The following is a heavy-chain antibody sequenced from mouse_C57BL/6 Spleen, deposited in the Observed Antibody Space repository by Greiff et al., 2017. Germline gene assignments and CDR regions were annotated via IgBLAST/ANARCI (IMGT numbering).Heavy chain of an antibody. CDR2: ISSGGSYT. Sequence: EVQVVESGGDLVKPGGSLKLSCAASGFTFSSYGMSWVRQTPDKRLEWVATISSGGSYTYYPDSVTGRFTISRDNAKNTLYLQMSSLKSEDTAMYYCARGEGSSYDFYFDYWGQGTTLTVSS. D-gene: IGHD1-1*01. V-gene: IGHV5-6*01. J-gene: IGHJ2*01. CDR3: ARGEGSSYDFYFDY. CDR1: GFTFSSYG.